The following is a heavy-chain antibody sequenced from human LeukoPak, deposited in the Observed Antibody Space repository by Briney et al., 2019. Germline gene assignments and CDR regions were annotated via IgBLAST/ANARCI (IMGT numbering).Heavy chain of an antibody. Sequence: SETLSLTCTVSGGSISSSGSYCAWIRQPPGKGLEWIGSIHYSGSTDYKPSLKSRVTISADTSKNQFSLTLGSVSATDTAVYYCVSPRGFSYGYFDYWGQGTLVTVSS. J-gene: IGHJ4*02. V-gene: IGHV4-39*01. CDR2: IHYSGST. CDR1: GGSISSSGSY. CDR3: VSPRGFSYGYFDY. D-gene: IGHD5-18*01.